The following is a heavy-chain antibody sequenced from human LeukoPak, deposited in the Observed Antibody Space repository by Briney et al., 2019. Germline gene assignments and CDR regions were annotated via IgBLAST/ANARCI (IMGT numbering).Heavy chain of an antibody. CDR1: GFTFSSYG. Sequence: PGGSLRLSCLSSGFTFSSYGMHWVRQAPGKGLEWVAVISYDGSNKYYADSVKGRFTISRDNSKNTLYLQMNSLRAEDTAVYYCARLHYDVLTGPFDYWGQGTLVTVSS. V-gene: IGHV3-30*03. J-gene: IGHJ4*02. D-gene: IGHD3-9*01. CDR3: ARLHYDVLTGPFDY. CDR2: ISYDGSNK.